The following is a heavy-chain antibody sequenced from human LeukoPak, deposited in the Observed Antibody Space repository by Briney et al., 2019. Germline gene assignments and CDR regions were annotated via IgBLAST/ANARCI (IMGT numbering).Heavy chain of an antibody. CDR3: ARGTGGNIVVVPAAMPEYNWFDP. CDR1: GGSFSGYY. J-gene: IGHJ5*02. D-gene: IGHD2-2*01. CDR2: INRSGST. V-gene: IGHV4-34*01. Sequence: PSETLSLTCAVYGGSFSGYYWSWIRQPPGKGLEWIGEINRSGSTNYNPSLKSRVTISVDTSKNQFSLKLSSVTAADTAVYYCARGTGGNIVVVPAAMPEYNWFDPWGQGTLVTVSS.